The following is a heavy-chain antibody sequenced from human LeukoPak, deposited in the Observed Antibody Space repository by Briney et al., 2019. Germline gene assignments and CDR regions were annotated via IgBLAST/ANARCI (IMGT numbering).Heavy chain of an antibody. CDR1: GYTFTSYG. CDR3: ARYEHYYYMDV. J-gene: IGHJ6*03. Sequence: GASVKVSCKASGYTFTSYGISWVRQAPGQGLEWMGWISAYNGNTNYAQKLQGRVNMTTDTSTSAAYMELRSLRSHDTAVYYCARYEHYYYMDVWGKGTTVTVPS. V-gene: IGHV1-18*01. D-gene: IGHD3-3*01. CDR2: ISAYNGNT.